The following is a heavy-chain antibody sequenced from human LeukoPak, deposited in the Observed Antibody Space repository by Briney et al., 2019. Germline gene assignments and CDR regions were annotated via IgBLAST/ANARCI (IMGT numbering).Heavy chain of an antibody. CDR3: AKAPYYYDSSGFSYFDY. Sequence: GGSLRLSCAASGFTFSSYEMNWVRQAPGKGLEWVSYISSSGSTIYYADSVKGRFTISRDNAKNSLYLQMNSLRAEDTAVYHCAKAPYYYDSSGFSYFDYWGQGTLVTVSS. D-gene: IGHD3-22*01. J-gene: IGHJ4*02. CDR2: ISSSGSTI. CDR1: GFTFSSYE. V-gene: IGHV3-48*03.